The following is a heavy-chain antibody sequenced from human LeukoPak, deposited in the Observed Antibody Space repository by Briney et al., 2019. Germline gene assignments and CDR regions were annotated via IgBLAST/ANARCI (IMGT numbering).Heavy chain of an antibody. CDR2: IYHSGST. Sequence: SETLSLTCTVSGGSISSGGYYWSWIRQPPGKGLEWIGYIYHSGSTYYNPSLKSRVTISVDRSKNQFSLKLSSVTAADTAVYYCARVPFAARPYNWFDPWGQGTLVTVSS. D-gene: IGHD6-6*01. J-gene: IGHJ5*02. V-gene: IGHV4-30-2*01. CDR3: ARVPFAARPYNWFDP. CDR1: GGSISSGGYY.